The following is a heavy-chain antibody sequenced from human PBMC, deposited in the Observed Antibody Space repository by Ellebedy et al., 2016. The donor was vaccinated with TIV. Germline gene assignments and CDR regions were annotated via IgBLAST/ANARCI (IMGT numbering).Heavy chain of an antibody. V-gene: IGHV4-59*02. D-gene: IGHD2-15*01. CDR3: ARRGGYHFDS. CDR1: GDSVSNNY. Sequence: SETLSLTCTVSGDSVSNNYWSWIRQPPGKGLEWVGYVFYSGTTNYNSSLQSRVTISADSSKNRFSLRLTSVTAADTAMYYCARRGGYHFDSWGQGILVTVSS. CDR2: VFYSGTT. J-gene: IGHJ4*02.